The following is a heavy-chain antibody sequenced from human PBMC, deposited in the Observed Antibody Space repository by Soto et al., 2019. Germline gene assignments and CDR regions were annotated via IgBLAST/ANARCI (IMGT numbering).Heavy chain of an antibody. V-gene: IGHV4-59*08. J-gene: IGHJ3*02. D-gene: IGHD6-13*01. CDR2: IYYSGST. Sequence: SETLSLTCTVSGGSISSYYWSWIRQPPGKGLEWIGYIYYSGSTNYNPSLKSRVTISVDTSKNQFSLKLSSVTAADTAVYYCARPTLAAADDRGAFDIWGQGTMVTVSS. CDR3: ARPTLAAADDRGAFDI. CDR1: GGSISSYY.